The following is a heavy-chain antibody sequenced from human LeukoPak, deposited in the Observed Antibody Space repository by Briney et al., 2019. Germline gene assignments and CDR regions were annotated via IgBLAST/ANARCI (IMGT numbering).Heavy chain of an antibody. CDR1: GGSISSGGYY. CDR3: ARECITMVRGVITAFDY. CDR2: IYYSGST. V-gene: IGHV4-31*03. J-gene: IGHJ4*02. Sequence: PSETLSLTCTVSGGSISSGGYYWSWIRQHPGKGLEWIGYIYYSGSTYYSPSLKSRVTISVDTSKNQFSLKLSSVTAADTAVYYCARECITMVRGVITAFDYWGQGTLVTVSS. D-gene: IGHD3-10*01.